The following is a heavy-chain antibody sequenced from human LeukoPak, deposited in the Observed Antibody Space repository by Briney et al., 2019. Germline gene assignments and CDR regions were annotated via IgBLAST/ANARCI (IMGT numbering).Heavy chain of an antibody. Sequence: SETLSLTCTVSGGSISIRSYYWGWIRQPPGTGLEWIGSIYYSGSTNYNPSLKSRVTISVDTSKNQFSLKLSSVTAADTAVYYCARRGIAVAGSGSFYYYYYMDVWGKGTTVTISS. CDR1: GGSISIRSYY. D-gene: IGHD6-19*01. CDR3: ARRGIAVAGSGSFYYYYYMDV. J-gene: IGHJ6*03. V-gene: IGHV4-39*07. CDR2: IYYSGST.